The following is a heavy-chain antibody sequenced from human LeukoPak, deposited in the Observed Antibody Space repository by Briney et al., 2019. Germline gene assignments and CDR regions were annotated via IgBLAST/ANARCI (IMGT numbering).Heavy chain of an antibody. J-gene: IGHJ5*02. V-gene: IGHV3-23*01. Sequence: PGGSLRLSCAASGFTFSSYAMSWVRQAPGKGLEWVSDISGSGGSTYYADSVKGRFTISRDNSKNTLYLQMNSLRAESTAVYYCAVPEGGAVPAASWGQGTLVTVSS. CDR3: AVPEGGAVPAAS. CDR1: GFTFSSYA. D-gene: IGHD2-2*01. CDR2: ISGSGGST.